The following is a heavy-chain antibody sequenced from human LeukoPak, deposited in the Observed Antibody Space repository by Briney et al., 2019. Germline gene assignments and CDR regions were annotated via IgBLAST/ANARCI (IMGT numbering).Heavy chain of an antibody. D-gene: IGHD3-10*01. CDR2: IYYSGST. CDR1: GGSISSYY. CDR3: ASTIITMVRGVRSYYFDY. J-gene: IGHJ4*02. Sequence: PSETLSLTCTVSGGSISSYYWSWIRQPPGKGLEWIGYIYYSGSTNYNPSLKSRVTISVDTSKNQFSLKLSSVTAADTAVYYCASTIITMVRGVRSYYFDYWGQGTLVTVSS. V-gene: IGHV4-59*01.